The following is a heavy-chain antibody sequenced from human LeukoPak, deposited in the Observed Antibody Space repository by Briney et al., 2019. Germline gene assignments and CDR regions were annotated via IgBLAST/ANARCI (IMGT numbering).Heavy chain of an antibody. J-gene: IGHJ4*02. D-gene: IGHD1-26*01. CDR3: ARVGIVGNVGYY. V-gene: IGHV1-2*02. CDR1: GYTFTCYY. Sequence: GASVKVSCKASGYTFTCYYIHWVRQAPGQGLEWMGWIYPNSGDTNYAQKFQGRVTMTRDTSVSTAYMELSGLKSDDTAVYYCARVGIVGNVGYYWGQGTLATVSS. CDR2: IYPNSGDT.